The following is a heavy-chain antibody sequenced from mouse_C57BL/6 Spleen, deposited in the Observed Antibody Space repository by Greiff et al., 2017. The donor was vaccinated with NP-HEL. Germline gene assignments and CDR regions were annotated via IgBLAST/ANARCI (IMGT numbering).Heavy chain of an antibody. D-gene: IGHD1-1*01. CDR1: GYTFTSYW. J-gene: IGHJ2*01. V-gene: IGHV1-55*01. Sequence: VQLQQPGAELVKPGASVKMSCKASGYTFTSYWITWVKQRPGQGLEWIGDIYPGSGSTNYNEKFKSKATLTVDTSSSTAYMQLSSLTSADSAVYYGARSNYYGSSYARFDYWGQGTTLTVSS. CDR2: IYPGSGST. CDR3: ARSNYYGSSYARFDY.